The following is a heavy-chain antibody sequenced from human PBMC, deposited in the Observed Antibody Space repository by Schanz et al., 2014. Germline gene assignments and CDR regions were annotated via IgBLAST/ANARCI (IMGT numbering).Heavy chain of an antibody. CDR1: GFTFSTFA. J-gene: IGHJ4*02. V-gene: IGHV3-74*02. D-gene: IGHD1-26*01. CDR2: INSVGSNT. CDR3: ARGGSGSHYRLDY. Sequence: VQLVESGGGVVQPGRSLRLSCSASGFTFSTFAMHWVRQDPGKGLVWVARINSVGSNTDYADSVTGRFTVSRDNAENALYLQMNSLRAEDTGLYFCARGGSGSHYRLDYWGQGTLVTVSS.